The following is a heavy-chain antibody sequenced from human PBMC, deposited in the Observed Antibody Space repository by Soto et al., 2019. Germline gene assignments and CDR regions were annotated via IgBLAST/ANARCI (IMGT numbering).Heavy chain of an antibody. CDR3: ANAPHRNCSGGSCYSAFDY. Sequence: GGSLRLSCAASGFTFSSYAMSWVRQAPGKGLEWVSAISGSGGSTYYADSVKGRFTISRDNSKNTLYLQMNSLRAEETAVYYCANAPHRNCSGGSCYSAFDYWGQGTLVTVSS. CDR1: GFTFSSYA. D-gene: IGHD2-15*01. CDR2: ISGSGGST. J-gene: IGHJ4*02. V-gene: IGHV3-23*01.